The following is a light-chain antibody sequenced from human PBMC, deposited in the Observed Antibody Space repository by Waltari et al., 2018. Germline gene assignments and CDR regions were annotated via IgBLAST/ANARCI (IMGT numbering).Light chain of an antibody. V-gene: IGLV1-44*01. Sequence: QSLLTQPPSISGAPGQRVTISCSGGSSNIGRNRVNWYEQVPGTAPKLGMFRNDQGPSGVSDRFSGSKAGTSASLAINGLLSADENDYICAAWDDSLNAWIFGGGTRLTVL. CDR2: RND. J-gene: IGLJ3*02. CDR1: SSNIGRNR. CDR3: AAWDDSLNAWI.